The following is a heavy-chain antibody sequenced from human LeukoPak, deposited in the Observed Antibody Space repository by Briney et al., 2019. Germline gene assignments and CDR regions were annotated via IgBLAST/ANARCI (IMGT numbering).Heavy chain of an antibody. Sequence: GGSLRLSCAVSGFTFSSNWMYWVRQAPGRGLVWVSRISSDGSSATYADSVKGRFTISRDNAKNTLYLQMDSLRAEDTAVYYCATFVGIAAGWGQGTLVTVSS. D-gene: IGHD6-13*01. CDR2: ISSDGSSA. V-gene: IGHV3-74*01. CDR1: GFTFSSNW. J-gene: IGHJ4*02. CDR3: ATFVGIAAG.